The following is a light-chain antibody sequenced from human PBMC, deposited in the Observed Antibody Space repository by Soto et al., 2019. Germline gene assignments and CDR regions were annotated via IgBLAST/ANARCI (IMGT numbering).Light chain of an antibody. J-gene: IGKJ1*01. V-gene: IGKV1-17*01. CDR3: LKNNHFPWT. CDR2: GAS. CDR1: QGIRKD. Sequence: QMTQSPSSLSASVGDSVTITCRASQGIRKDLGWYQQKPGKAPQRLIYGASFLHTGVPSRFSGSGSGKEFPLTLASLQPEDFATYFCLKNNHFPWTFGQGTKV.